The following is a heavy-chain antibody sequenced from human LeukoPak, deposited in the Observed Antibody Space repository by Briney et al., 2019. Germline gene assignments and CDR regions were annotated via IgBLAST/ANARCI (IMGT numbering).Heavy chain of an antibody. J-gene: IGHJ6*02. CDR3: ATDSSAAAAHLNGMDV. CDR1: GYTLTELS. V-gene: IGHV1-24*01. D-gene: IGHD6-13*01. CDR2: FDPEDGET. Sequence: GASVKVSCKVSGYTLTELSMHWVRQAPGKGLEWMGGFDPEDGETIYAQKFQGRVTMTEDTSTDTAYMELSSLRSEDTAVYYCATDSSAAAAHLNGMDVWGQGTTVTVSS.